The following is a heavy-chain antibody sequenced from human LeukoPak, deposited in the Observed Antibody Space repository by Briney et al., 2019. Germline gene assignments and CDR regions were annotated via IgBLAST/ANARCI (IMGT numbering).Heavy chain of an antibody. CDR2: IKEDGNEK. CDR3: ARDKPSRLVVYDHYYGLDV. V-gene: IGHV3-7*03. Sequence: GGSLRPSCAASGFTVSSNYMTWVRQAPGKGLEWVANIKEDGNEKYYVDSVKGRFTISRDSAKNSLYLQMNSLRAEDTAVYYCARDKPSRLVVYDHYYGLDVWGQGTTVTVSS. D-gene: IGHD3-16*01. J-gene: IGHJ6*02. CDR1: GFTVSSNY.